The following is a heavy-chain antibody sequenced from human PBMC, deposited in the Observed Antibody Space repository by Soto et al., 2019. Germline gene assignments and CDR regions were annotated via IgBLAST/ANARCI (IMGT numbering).Heavy chain of an antibody. V-gene: IGHV2-5*02. D-gene: IGHD1-26*01. CDR1: GFSLTTRGVG. J-gene: IGHJ2*01. Sequence: QITLKESGPTLVKPTQTLTLTCTFSGFSLTTRGVGVGWIRQPPGKALEWLALIYWDDDKRYSPSLKNRLTITKDTSKNQVVLTMTNMDPVDTATYFCAHRALVGIYWYFDFWGRGTLVSVSS. CDR2: IYWDDDK. CDR3: AHRALVGIYWYFDF.